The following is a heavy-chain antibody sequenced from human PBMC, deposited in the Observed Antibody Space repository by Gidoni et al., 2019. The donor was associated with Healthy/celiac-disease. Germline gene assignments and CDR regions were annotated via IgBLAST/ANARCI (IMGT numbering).Heavy chain of an antibody. CDR2: ISGSGGST. CDR1: GFTFSSYA. D-gene: IGHD4-17*01. Sequence: EVQLLESGEGLVQPGGSLRLSCAASGFTFSSYAMSWVRQAPGKGLEWGSAISGSGGSTYYADAVKGRFTISRDNSKNTLYLQMNSLRAEDTAVYYCAKDDHTVTTYSYWGQGTLVTVSS. J-gene: IGHJ4*02. CDR3: AKDDHTVTTYSY. V-gene: IGHV3-23*01.